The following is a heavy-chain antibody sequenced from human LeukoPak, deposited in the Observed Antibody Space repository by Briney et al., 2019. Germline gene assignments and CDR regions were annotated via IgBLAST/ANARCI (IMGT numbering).Heavy chain of an antibody. D-gene: IGHD4-17*01. CDR2: ISAYNGNT. J-gene: IGHJ6*02. Sequence: ASVTVSCKASGYTFTSYGISWVRQAPGQGLEWMGWISAYNGNTNYAQKLQGRVTMTTDTSTSTAYMELRSLRSDDTAVYYCARELASTVTTAGGVYYYYGMDVWGQGTTVTVSS. V-gene: IGHV1-18*01. CDR1: GYTFTSYG. CDR3: ARELASTVTTAGGVYYYYGMDV.